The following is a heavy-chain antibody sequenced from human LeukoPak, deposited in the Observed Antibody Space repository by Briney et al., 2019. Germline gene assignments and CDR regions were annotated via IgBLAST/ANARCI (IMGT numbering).Heavy chain of an antibody. V-gene: IGHV4-59*08. D-gene: IGHD4-17*01. CDR2: IYYSGST. CDR1: GGSISSYY. J-gene: IGHJ4*02. Sequence: SETLSLTCTVSGGSISSYYWSWIRQPPGKGLEWIGYIYYSGSTNYNPSLKSRVTISVDTSKNQFSLKLSSVTAADTAVYYCARHSDYGDYKDDRFFDYWGQGTLVTVSS. CDR3: ARHSDYGDYKDDRFFDY.